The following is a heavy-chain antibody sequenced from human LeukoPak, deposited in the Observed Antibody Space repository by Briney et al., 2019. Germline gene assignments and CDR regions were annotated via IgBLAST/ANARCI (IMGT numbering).Heavy chain of an antibody. V-gene: IGHV4-4*08. Sequence: SETLSLTCTVSGGSISGYYWGWIRQPPGKGLEWIGNIYPSGTTYYNPSLKSRVTISVDTSKNQFSLKLSSVTAADTAVYYCARGRSPLWFETYYFDYWGQGTLVTVSS. CDR3: ARGRSPLWFETYYFDY. CDR1: GGSISGYY. J-gene: IGHJ4*02. CDR2: IYPSGTT. D-gene: IGHD3-10*01.